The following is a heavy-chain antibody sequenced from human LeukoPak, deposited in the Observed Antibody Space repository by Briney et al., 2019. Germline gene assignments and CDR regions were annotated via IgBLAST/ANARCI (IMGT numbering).Heavy chain of an antibody. CDR2: ISYDGSNK. CDR1: GFTFSSYS. CDR3: ARDGSGSYYVSYFDY. V-gene: IGHV3-30-3*01. D-gene: IGHD1-26*01. Sequence: GRSLRLSCAASGFTFSSYSMHWVRQAPGKGLEWVAVISYDGSNKYYADSVKGRFTISRDNSKNTLYLQMHSLRAEDTAVYYCARDGSGSYYVSYFDYWGQGTLVTVSS. J-gene: IGHJ4*02.